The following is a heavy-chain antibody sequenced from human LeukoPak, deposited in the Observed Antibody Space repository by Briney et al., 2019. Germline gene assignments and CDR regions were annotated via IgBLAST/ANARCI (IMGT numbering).Heavy chain of an antibody. CDR2: INPSGGST. Sequence: ASVKVSRKASGYTFTSYYMHWVRQAPGQELEWMGIINPSGGSTSYAQKFQGRVTMTRDMSTSTVYMELSSLRSEDTAVYYCARERIADSGGFDYWGQGTLVTVSS. D-gene: IGHD6-13*01. J-gene: IGHJ4*02. CDR1: GYTFTSYY. V-gene: IGHV1-46*01. CDR3: ARERIADSGGFDY.